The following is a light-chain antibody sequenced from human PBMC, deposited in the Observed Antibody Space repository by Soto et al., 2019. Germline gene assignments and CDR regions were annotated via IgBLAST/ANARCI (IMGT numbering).Light chain of an antibody. J-gene: IGKJ1*01. CDR1: QSVSSSY. V-gene: IGKV3-20*01. Sequence: NVLTLSPGTLSLSPGERATLSCRASQSVSSSYLAWYQQKPGQAPRLLIYGASSRATGIPDRFSGSGSGTDFTLTISRLEPEDFAVYYCQQDGSLPETFCQGTMVDIK. CDR3: QQDGSLPET. CDR2: GAS.